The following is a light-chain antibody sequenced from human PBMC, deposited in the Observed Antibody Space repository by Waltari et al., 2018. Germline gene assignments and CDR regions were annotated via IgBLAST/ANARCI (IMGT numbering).Light chain of an antibody. J-gene: IGKJ4*01. Sequence: EIVMTQSPATLSVSPGERATLSCRASQSVSSNLAWYQQKPGQAPRLLIYGASTRATGIPARFSGSGSGTEFTLTISSLQSEDFAVYYCQQYNNWPPGKILTFGGGTKVEIK. V-gene: IGKV3-15*01. CDR3: QQYNNWPPGKILT. CDR2: GAS. CDR1: QSVSSN.